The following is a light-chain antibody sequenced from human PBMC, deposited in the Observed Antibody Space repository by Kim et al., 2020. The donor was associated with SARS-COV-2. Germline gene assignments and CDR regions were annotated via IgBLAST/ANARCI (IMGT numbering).Light chain of an antibody. CDR3: QAWDSNTVV. V-gene: IGLV3-1*01. Sequence: SYELTQPPSVSVSPGQTASITCSGDKLGDKYASWYQQKPGQSPVVVIYQDNKRPSGIPERFSGSSSGNTATLTISENQAMDEADYYCQAWDSNTVVFGGGTQLTVL. J-gene: IGLJ2*01. CDR2: QDN. CDR1: KLGDKY.